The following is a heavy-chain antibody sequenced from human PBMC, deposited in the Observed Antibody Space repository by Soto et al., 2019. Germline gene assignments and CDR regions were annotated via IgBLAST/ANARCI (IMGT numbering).Heavy chain of an antibody. D-gene: IGHD2-2*01. CDR1: GFTFSSYA. CDR3: ASLPLGYCSSTSCYDAFDI. CDR2: ISGSGGST. Sequence: PGGSLRLCCAASGFTFSSYAMSWVRQAPGKGLEWVSAISGSGGSTYYADSVKGRSTISRDNSKNTLYLQMNSLRAEDTAVYYCASLPLGYCSSTSCYDAFDIWGQGTMVTVSS. J-gene: IGHJ3*02. V-gene: IGHV3-23*01.